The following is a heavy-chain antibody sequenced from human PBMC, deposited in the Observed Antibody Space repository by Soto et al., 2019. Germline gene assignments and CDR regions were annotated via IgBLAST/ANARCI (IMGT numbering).Heavy chain of an antibody. CDR1: GFTVSSYG. CDR3: TGDVASGY. D-gene: IGHD2-21*02. Sequence: QVQLVESGGGVVQPGRSLRLSCAVSGFTVSSYGMHWVRQAPGKGLECVAVISRDVGTKFYADSVKGRFAISRDNSRNTLFLEMNSLRGDDMAVYYCTGDVASGYWGQGTLVTVSS. CDR2: ISRDVGTK. V-gene: IGHV3-30*03. J-gene: IGHJ4*02.